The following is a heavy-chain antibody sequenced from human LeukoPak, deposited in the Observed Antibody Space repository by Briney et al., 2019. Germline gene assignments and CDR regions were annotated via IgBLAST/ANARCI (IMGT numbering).Heavy chain of an antibody. Sequence: SETLSLTCTVSDYSISSGYGYYWGWIRQPPGKGLEWIGNIYHSGITYYNHFNSSLKSRVTISIDTSKNQFSLRLTSVTAADTAVYYCARKPSSDSSSWYSGFDPWGQGTLVTVSS. J-gene: IGHJ5*02. V-gene: IGHV4-38-2*02. D-gene: IGHD6-13*01. CDR2: IYHSGIT. CDR1: DYSISSGYGYY. CDR3: ARKPSSDSSSWYSGFDP.